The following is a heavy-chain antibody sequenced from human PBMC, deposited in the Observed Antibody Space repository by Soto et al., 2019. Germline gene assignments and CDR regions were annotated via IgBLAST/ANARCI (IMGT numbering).Heavy chain of an antibody. CDR1: GYTFTSYG. D-gene: IGHD6-19*01. CDR2: ISAYNGNT. J-gene: IGHJ6*02. V-gene: IGHV1-18*01. Sequence: AVKVSCKASGYTFTSYGISWVRQAPGQGLEWMGWISAYNGNTNYAQKLQGRVTMTTDTSTSTAYMELRSLRSDDTAVYYCASSVGIAVAGNYGMDVWGQGTTVTVS. CDR3: ASSVGIAVAGNYGMDV.